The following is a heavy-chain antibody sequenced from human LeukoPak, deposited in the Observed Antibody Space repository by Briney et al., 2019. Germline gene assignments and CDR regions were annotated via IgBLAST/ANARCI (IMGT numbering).Heavy chain of an antibody. CDR2: MNPNSGNT. V-gene: IGHV1-8*01. CDR3: ARSGIAAAGRHRYYYYGMDV. CDR1: GYTFTSYD. Sequence: ASVKVSCKASGYTFTSYDINWVRQATGQGLEWMGWMNPNSGNTGYAQKFQGRVTMTRNTSISTAYMELSSLRSEDTAVYYCARSGIAAAGRHRYYYYGMDVWGQGTPGTV. J-gene: IGHJ6*02. D-gene: IGHD6-13*01.